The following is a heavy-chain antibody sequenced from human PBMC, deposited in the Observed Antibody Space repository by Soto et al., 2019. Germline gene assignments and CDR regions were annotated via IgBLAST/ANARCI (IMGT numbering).Heavy chain of an antibody. Sequence: QVQLVQSGAEVKKPGASVKVSCKASGYTFTSYGISWVRQAPGQGLEWMGWISAYNGNTNYAQKLQGRDTMTTDTSTSTAHMALCSLSSDDTAVYYCARDNGLHAAGQDYWGQGTLVTVSS. J-gene: IGHJ4*02. CDR1: GYTFTSYG. V-gene: IGHV1-18*01. D-gene: IGHD6-13*01. CDR3: ARDNGLHAAGQDY. CDR2: ISAYNGNT.